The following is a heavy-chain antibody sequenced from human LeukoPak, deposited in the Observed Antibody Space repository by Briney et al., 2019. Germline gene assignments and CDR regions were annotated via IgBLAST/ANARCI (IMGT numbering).Heavy chain of an antibody. J-gene: IGHJ6*03. V-gene: IGHV3-48*03. D-gene: IGHD3-10*01. CDR1: GFTFSSYE. CDR3: ARAPMVRGEVYNYYMDV. Sequence: GGSLRLSCAASGFTFSSYEMNWVRQAPGKGLEWVSYISSSGSTIYYADSVKGRFTISRDNAKNSLYLQMNSLRAEDTAVYYCARAPMVRGEVYNYYMDVWGKGTTVTVSS. CDR2: ISSSGSTI.